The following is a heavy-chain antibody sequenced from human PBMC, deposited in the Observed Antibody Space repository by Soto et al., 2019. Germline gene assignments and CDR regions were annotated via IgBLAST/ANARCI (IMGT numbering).Heavy chain of an antibody. J-gene: IGHJ4*02. V-gene: IGHV4-31*03. CDR2: LFYSGRT. D-gene: IGHD5-18*01. CDR3: AAYSYGFLRDGFDS. Sequence: SEALSLTSRVSGASVNIGGSYWAWVLQYPWKGLEWIGHLFYSGRTFYNPSLKSRLTISLDTSRNQFSLKLSSVTAADTAVYYCAAYSYGFLRDGFDSWGQGALVTVSS. CDR1: GASVNIGGSY.